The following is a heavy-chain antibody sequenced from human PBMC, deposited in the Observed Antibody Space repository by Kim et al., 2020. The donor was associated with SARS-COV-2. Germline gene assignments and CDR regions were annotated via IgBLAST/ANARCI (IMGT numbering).Heavy chain of an antibody. CDR3: TRALTGLWFGESNYYCGMEV. Sequence: GGSLRLSCAASGFTFSGSAMHWVRQASGKGLEWVGRIRSKANSYATAYAASVKGRFTISSDDSKNTADLQMNSLKTEDTAVYYCTRALTGLWFGESNYYCGMEVWGQGTTVTVSS. CDR2: IRSKANSYAT. D-gene: IGHD3-10*01. CDR1: GFTFSGSA. V-gene: IGHV3-73*01. J-gene: IGHJ6*02.